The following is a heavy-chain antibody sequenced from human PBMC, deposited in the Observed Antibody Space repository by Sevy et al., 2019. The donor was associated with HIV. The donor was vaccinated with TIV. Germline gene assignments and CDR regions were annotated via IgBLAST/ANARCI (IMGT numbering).Heavy chain of an antibody. CDR2: IIPIFGTA. V-gene: IGHV1-69*13. CDR3: ATRSGHYYYGMDV. Sequence: ASVKVSCKASGGTFSSYAISWVRQAPGQGLEWMGWIIPIFGTANYAQTFQGRVTITADESTSTAYMELSSLRSEDTAVYYCATRSGHYYYGMDVWGQGTTVTVSS. CDR1: GGTFSSYA. D-gene: IGHD6-19*01. J-gene: IGHJ6*02.